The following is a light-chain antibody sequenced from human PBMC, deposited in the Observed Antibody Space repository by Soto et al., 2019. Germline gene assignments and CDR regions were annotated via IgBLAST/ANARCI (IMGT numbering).Light chain of an antibody. V-gene: IGKV3-20*01. Sequence: EIVLTQSPGTLSLSPGERATLSCRASQSVSSSYLAWYQRKPGQAPRLLIYGASSRATGIPDRFSGSGSGTDFTLTISRLEPEDFATYYCQQTFTSPAFGQGTKVEIK. J-gene: IGKJ1*01. CDR3: QQTFTSPA. CDR1: QSVSSSY. CDR2: GAS.